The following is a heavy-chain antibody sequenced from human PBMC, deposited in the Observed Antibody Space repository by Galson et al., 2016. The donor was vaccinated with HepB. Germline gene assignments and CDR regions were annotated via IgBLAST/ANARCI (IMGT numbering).Heavy chain of an antibody. Sequence: SLRLSCAASTFTFSSYSMNWVRQAPGKGLEWVSYISNTGGTISYADSVKGRFTISRDNDKNSVFLQMNSLREEDTAIYYCASQVFGFYSMDVWGQGTTVTVSS. J-gene: IGHJ6*02. CDR1: TFTFSSYS. CDR3: ASQVFGFYSMDV. V-gene: IGHV3-48*02. CDR2: ISNTGGTI. D-gene: IGHD1-14*01.